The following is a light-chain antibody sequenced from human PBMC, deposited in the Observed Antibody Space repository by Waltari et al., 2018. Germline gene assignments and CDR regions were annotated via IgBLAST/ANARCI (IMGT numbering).Light chain of an antibody. Sequence: SSELSQDPAVSVALGQTVRITCQGDSLRTYYASWSRQKPGQSPVLLIYGKNNRPSGIPDRFSASRSGNTASLTITGARAEDEADYYCFSYAGSYTFRVFGGGTKLTVL. CDR3: FSYAGSYTFRV. V-gene: IGLV3-19*01. CDR2: GKN. CDR1: SLRTYY. J-gene: IGLJ2*01.